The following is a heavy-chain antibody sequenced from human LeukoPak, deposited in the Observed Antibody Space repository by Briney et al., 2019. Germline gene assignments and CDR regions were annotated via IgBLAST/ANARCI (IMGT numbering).Heavy chain of an antibody. Sequence: GASVKVSCKASGYTFTGYYMHWVRQAPGQGLEWMGWINPNSGGTNYAQKFQGRVTMTRDTSISTAYMELSRLRSDDTAVYYCARAITMIVGGEDYWGQGTLVTVSS. D-gene: IGHD3-22*01. J-gene: IGHJ4*02. CDR2: INPNSGGT. V-gene: IGHV1-2*02. CDR1: GYTFTGYY. CDR3: ARAITMIVGGEDY.